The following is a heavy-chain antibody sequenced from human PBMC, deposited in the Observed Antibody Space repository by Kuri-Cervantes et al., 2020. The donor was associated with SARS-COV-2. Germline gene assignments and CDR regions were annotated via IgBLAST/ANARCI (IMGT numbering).Heavy chain of an antibody. Sequence: GESLKISCAASGFTFSSYAMNWVRQAPGKGLEWVSSISSSSSYIYYADSVKGRFTISRGNAKNSLYLQMNSLRAEDTAVYYCARMRSITIFGVVITFFDYWGQGTLVTVSS. D-gene: IGHD3-3*01. CDR1: GFTFSSYA. J-gene: IGHJ4*02. V-gene: IGHV3-21*01. CDR3: ARMRSITIFGVVITFFDY. CDR2: ISSSSSYI.